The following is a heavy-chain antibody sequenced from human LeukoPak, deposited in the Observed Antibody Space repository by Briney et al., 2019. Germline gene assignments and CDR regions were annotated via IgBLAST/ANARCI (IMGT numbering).Heavy chain of an antibody. CDR1: GDTFSSYA. Sequence: ASVTVSCKASGDTFSSYAFSWVRQAPGQGLEWMGGIIPIVGTTNYAQMLQGRVTITADESTSTAYMELSSLRSEDTAVYYCARGGYYYDSSGYSHLPDYWGQGTLVTVSA. D-gene: IGHD3-22*01. V-gene: IGHV1-69*13. CDR3: ARGGYYYDSSGYSHLPDY. CDR2: IIPIVGTT. J-gene: IGHJ4*02.